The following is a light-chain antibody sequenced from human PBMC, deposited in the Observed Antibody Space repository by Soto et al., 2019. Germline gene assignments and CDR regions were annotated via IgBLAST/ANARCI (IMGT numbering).Light chain of an antibody. J-gene: IGKJ4*01. Sequence: DIHMTQAPSTRSASVGDRVTITCRASQTISSWLAWYQQKPGKAANLLIYDAYSFESGGTSRFSGRRSGTEFIIPIAGLQPEDFATYYCQQYESYSPLTFGGGTKVDI. V-gene: IGKV1-5*01. CDR2: DAY. CDR1: QTISSW. CDR3: QQYESYSPLT.